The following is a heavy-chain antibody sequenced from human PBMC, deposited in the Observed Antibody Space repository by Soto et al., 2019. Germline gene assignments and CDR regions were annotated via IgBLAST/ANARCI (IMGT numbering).Heavy chain of an antibody. D-gene: IGHD6-6*01. CDR1: GDSMSRFY. Sequence: SETLSLTCNVSGDSMSRFYWSWVRQPPGKGLEWLGKVYYTGSAVYSPSLKSRLTISIDTSTNQFSLRLTSMTAADTATYYCARVSDGSSYFDYWGPGTRVTVSS. J-gene: IGHJ4*02. CDR2: VYYTGSA. V-gene: IGHV4-59*01. CDR3: ARVSDGSSYFDY.